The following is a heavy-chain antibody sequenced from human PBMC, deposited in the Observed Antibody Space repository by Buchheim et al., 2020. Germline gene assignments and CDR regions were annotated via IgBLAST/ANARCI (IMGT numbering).Heavy chain of an antibody. CDR1: GFTFSSYS. CDR3: ARDSSSWDATFDY. CDR2: ISSSSSYI. J-gene: IGHJ4*02. D-gene: IGHD6-13*01. V-gene: IGHV3-21*03. Sequence: EVQLVESGGGLVKPGGSLRLSCAASGFTFSSYSMNWVRQAPGKGLEWVSSISSSSSYIYYADSVKGRFTISRDKPKNSLYLQMNSLRAEDTAVYYCARDSSSWDATFDYWGQGTL.